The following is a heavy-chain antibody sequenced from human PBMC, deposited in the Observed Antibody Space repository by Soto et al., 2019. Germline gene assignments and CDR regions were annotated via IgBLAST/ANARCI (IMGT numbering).Heavy chain of an antibody. CDR1: GFTFSSYG. V-gene: IGHV3-30*18. D-gene: IGHD3-22*01. J-gene: IGHJ4*02. CDR3: AKDLDSSGYYRYYFDY. CDR2: ISYDGSNK. Sequence: PGGSLRLSCAASGFTFSSYGMHWVRQAPGKGLEWVAVISYDGSNKYYADSVKGRFTISRDNSKNTLYLQMNSLRAEDTAVYYCAKDLDSSGYYRYYFDYWGQGTLVTVSS.